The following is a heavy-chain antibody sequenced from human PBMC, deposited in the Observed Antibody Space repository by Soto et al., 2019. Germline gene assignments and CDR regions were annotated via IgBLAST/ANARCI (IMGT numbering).Heavy chain of an antibody. J-gene: IGHJ6*02. Sequence: ASVKVSCKASGYTFSTYGMHWVRQAPGQSLEWMGWLNGGTGQTRYSQRFQDRVIITRDTSASTGYMELSSLRSEDTAVYYCARGKGMEENYFYYGLDIWGQGTTVTVSS. CDR1: GYTFSTYG. CDR2: LNGGTGQT. CDR3: ARGKGMEENYFYYGLDI. V-gene: IGHV1-3*01. D-gene: IGHD1-1*01.